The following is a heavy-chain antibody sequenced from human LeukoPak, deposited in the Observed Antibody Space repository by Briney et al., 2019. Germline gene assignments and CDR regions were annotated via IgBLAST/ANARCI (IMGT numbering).Heavy chain of an antibody. CDR2: IIPILGIA. D-gene: IGHD5-24*01. CDR3: ARVRDGYTFDY. Sequence: ASAKVSCKASGGTFSSYAISWVRQAPGQGLEWMGRIIPILGIANYAQKFQGRVTITADKSTSTAYMELSSLRSEDTAVYYCARVRDGYTFDYWGQGTLVTVSS. V-gene: IGHV1-69*04. CDR1: GGTFSSYA. J-gene: IGHJ4*02.